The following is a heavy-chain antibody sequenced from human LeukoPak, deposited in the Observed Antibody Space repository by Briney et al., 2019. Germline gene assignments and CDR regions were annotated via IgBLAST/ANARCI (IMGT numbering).Heavy chain of an antibody. CDR1: GYTFTSYG. Sequence: ASVKVSCKASGYTFTSYGISWVRQAPGQGLEWMGWISAYNGNTNYAQKLQGRVTMTTDTSTSTAYMELRSLRSDDTAVYYCARTVAAAGYYYYGMDVWGQGTTVTVSS. CDR2: ISAYNGNT. CDR3: ARTVAAAGYYYYGMDV. D-gene: IGHD6-13*01. V-gene: IGHV1-18*01. J-gene: IGHJ6*02.